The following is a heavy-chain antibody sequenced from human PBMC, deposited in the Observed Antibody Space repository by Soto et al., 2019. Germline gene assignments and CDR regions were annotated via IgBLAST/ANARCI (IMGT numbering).Heavy chain of an antibody. J-gene: IGHJ6*02. D-gene: IGHD5-18*01. V-gene: IGHV1-46*01. CDR1: GYTFTSCY. CDR3: ARDKREIQPTPAGMDV. CDR2: INPSGGST. Sequence: GASVKVTCKASGYTFTSCYMRWVRQAPGQGLEWMGIINPSGGSTSYAQKFQGRATMTRDTSTSTVYMELSSLRSEDTAVYYCARDKREIQPTPAGMDVWGQGTTVTVSS.